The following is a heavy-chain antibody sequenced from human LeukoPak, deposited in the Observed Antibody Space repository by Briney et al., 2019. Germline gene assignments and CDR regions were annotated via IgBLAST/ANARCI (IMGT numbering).Heavy chain of an antibody. CDR2: VYYTEST. Sequence: SETLSLACTVSGDSINSSDYYWGWIRQPPGKGLEWFGPVYYTESTYYKPSLKSRLTISVDRSKNHCTLKMNSVTAADTGVDYCARHGNWDPFDYWGQGILVTVSS. D-gene: IGHD7-27*01. CDR1: GDSINSSDYY. CDR3: ARHGNWDPFDY. V-gene: IGHV4-39*01. J-gene: IGHJ4*02.